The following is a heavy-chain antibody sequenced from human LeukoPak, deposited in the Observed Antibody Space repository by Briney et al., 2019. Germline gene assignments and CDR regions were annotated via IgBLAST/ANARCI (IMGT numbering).Heavy chain of an antibody. CDR3: AREKRGSLYYYGMDV. Sequence: GGSLRLSCAASGVTFSSYDMHWVRQSTGKGLEWVSAIGTAGDTYYPGSVKGRFTISRENAKNSLYLQTNSLRAGDTAVYYCAREKRGSLYYYGMDVWGQGTTVTVSS. V-gene: IGHV3-13*04. CDR2: IGTAGDT. D-gene: IGHD1-26*01. CDR1: GVTFSSYD. J-gene: IGHJ6*02.